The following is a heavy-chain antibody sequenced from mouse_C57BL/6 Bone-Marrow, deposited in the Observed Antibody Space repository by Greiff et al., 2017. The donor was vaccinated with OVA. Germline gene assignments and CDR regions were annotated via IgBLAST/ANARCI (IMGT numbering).Heavy chain of an antibody. Sequence: VQLQQSGPELVKPGASVKLSCKASGYTFTSYDINWVKQRPGQGLEWIGWIYPRDGSTKYNEKFKGKATLTVDTSSSTAYMELHSLTSEDSAVYFCAAIYYDYDDAMDDWGQGTSVTVSS. V-gene: IGHV1-85*01. D-gene: IGHD2-4*01. CDR1: GYTFTSYD. J-gene: IGHJ4*01. CDR2: IYPRDGST. CDR3: AAIYYDYDDAMDD.